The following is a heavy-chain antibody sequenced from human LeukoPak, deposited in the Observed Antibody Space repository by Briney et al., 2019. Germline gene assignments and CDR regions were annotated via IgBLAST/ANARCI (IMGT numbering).Heavy chain of an antibody. Sequence: GGSLRLFCAASGFIFSSYAMHCVRQAPGKGREGVAVISYDGSNKYYADSVKGRSNISRDNAKNSVYLQMNSLRAEDTAVYYCARDLGESSGYYYVGYYFDYWGEGTLVTVSS. V-gene: IGHV3-30-3*01. J-gene: IGHJ4*02. CDR3: ARDLGESSGYYYVGYYFDY. CDR1: GFIFSSYA. CDR2: ISYDGSNK. D-gene: IGHD3-22*01.